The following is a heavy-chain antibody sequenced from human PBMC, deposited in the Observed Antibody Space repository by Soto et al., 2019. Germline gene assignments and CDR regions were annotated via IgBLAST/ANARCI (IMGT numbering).Heavy chain of an antibody. CDR1: DGCRSRFY. CDR2: IYYSGST. CDR3: AKGPHGSGGSYNY. D-gene: IGHD6-19*01. Sequence: SVGDGCRSRFYWRRIRKTPGKGLESIGYIYYSGSTYYNPSLKSRVTISVDTSKNQFSLKLSSVTAADTAVFYCAKGPHGSGGSYNYWGPGPLVSAS. J-gene: IGHJ4*02. V-gene: IGHV4-59*01.